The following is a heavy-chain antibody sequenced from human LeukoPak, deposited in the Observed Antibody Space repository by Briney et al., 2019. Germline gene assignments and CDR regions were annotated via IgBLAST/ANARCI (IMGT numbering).Heavy chain of an antibody. D-gene: IGHD6-19*01. CDR3: ARGSGSSGWYAPCLVHYYFDY. Sequence: SETLSLTCAVYGGSFSGYYWSWIRQPPGKGLEWIGEINHSGSTNYNPSLKSRVTISVDTSKNQFSLKLSSVTAADTAVYYCARGSGSSGWYAPCLVHYYFDYWGQGTLVTVSS. J-gene: IGHJ4*02. CDR1: GGSFSGYY. CDR2: INHSGST. V-gene: IGHV4-34*01.